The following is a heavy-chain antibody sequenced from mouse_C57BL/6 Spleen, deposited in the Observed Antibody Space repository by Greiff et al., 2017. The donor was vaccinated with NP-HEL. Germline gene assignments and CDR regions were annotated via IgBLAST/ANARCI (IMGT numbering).Heavy chain of an antibody. J-gene: IGHJ4*01. D-gene: IGHD2-3*01. CDR2: IHPRSGNI. CDR3: ARRGMGDGYYDYAMDY. Sequence: QVQLQQSGAELARPGASVKLSCKASGYTFTSYGISWVKQRTGQGLEWIGEIHPRSGNIYYNEKFKGKATLTADKSSSTAYMELRSLTSEDSAVYFGARRGMGDGYYDYAMDYWGQGTSVTVSS. CDR1: GYTFTSYG. V-gene: IGHV1-81*01.